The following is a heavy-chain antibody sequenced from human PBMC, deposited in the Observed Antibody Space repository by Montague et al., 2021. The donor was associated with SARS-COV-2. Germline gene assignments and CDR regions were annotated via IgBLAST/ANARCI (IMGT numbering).Heavy chain of an antibody. D-gene: IGHD1-26*01. J-gene: IGHJ4*02. CDR2: SYYTGST. CDR3: ACVGWELRVGDYYFDY. Sequence: SETLSLTCTVSGGSISPYYWSWIRQPPGKGLEWIGISYYTGSTNXNSSLKSRLTISVDTSENQFSLNVTSVTPADAAVYYCACVGWELRVGDYYFDYWGQGTLVTVSS. V-gene: IGHV4-59*01. CDR1: GGSISPYY.